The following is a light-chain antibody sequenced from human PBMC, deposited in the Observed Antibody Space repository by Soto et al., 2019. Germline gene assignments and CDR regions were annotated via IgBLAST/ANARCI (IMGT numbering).Light chain of an antibody. CDR1: QTISSW. Sequence: DIQMTQSPSTVSGAEGDRVTITCRASQTISSWLAWYQQKPGKAPKLLIYKASTLKSGVPSRFSGSGSGTEFTLTISSLQPDDFATYYCQHYNSYSEAFGQRTKVDI. J-gene: IGKJ1*01. CDR3: QHYNSYSEA. V-gene: IGKV1-5*03. CDR2: KAS.